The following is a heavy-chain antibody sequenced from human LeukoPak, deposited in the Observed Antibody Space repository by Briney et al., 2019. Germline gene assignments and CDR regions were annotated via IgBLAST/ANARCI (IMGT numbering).Heavy chain of an antibody. CDR2: INPSGGST. CDR3: ARVVLPSSLFGVVIASIIYGMDV. J-gene: IGHJ6*02. V-gene: IGHV1-46*01. Sequence: ASVKVSCKASGYTFTNYYMHWVRQAPGQGLEWMGIINPSGGSTSYAQKFQGRVTMTTDTSTSTAYMELRSLRSDDTAVYYCARVVLPSSLFGVVIASIIYGMDVWGQGTTVTVSS. D-gene: IGHD3-3*01. CDR1: GYTFTNYY.